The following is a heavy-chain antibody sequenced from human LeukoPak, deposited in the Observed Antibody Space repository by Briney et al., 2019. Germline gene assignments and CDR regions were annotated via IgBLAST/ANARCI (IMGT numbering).Heavy chain of an antibody. CDR3: ARVHHSSSWGTDDC. Sequence: GGSLRLSCAAYAFTHSTYWMTWVRQAPGKGLEWVANIKEDGGEKYYVDSVRGRFTISRDNAKNSLFLHMNSLRVEDTAVYYCARVHHSSSWGTDDCWGQGTLVTVPS. CDR1: AFTHSTYW. J-gene: IGHJ4*02. D-gene: IGHD6-13*01. V-gene: IGHV3-7*04. CDR2: IKEDGGEK.